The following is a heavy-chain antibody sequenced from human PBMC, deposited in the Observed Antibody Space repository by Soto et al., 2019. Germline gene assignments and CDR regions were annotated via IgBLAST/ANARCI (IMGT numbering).Heavy chain of an antibody. CDR2: IIPILGIA. Sequence: ASVKVSCKASGGTYSSNTISWVRQAPGQGLEWMGRIIPILGIANYAQKFQGRVTITADKSTSTAYMELSSLRSEDTAVYYCARGRVQAQYYYYMDVWGKGTTVTVSS. J-gene: IGHJ6*03. D-gene: IGHD1-1*01. CDR3: ARGRVQAQYYYYMDV. V-gene: IGHV1-69*02. CDR1: GGTYSSNT.